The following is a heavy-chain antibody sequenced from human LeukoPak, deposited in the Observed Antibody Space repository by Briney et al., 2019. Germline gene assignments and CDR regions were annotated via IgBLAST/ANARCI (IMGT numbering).Heavy chain of an antibody. J-gene: IGHJ4*02. V-gene: IGHV1-69*13. D-gene: IGHD1-26*01. Sequence: SVKVSCKASGGTFSSYAISWVRQAPGQGLEWMGGIIPIFGTANYAQKFQGRVTITADVSTSTAYMELSSLRSEDTAVYYCARSPTGFGSHFDYWGQGTLVTVSS. CDR1: GGTFSSYA. CDR2: IIPIFGTA. CDR3: ARSPTGFGSHFDY.